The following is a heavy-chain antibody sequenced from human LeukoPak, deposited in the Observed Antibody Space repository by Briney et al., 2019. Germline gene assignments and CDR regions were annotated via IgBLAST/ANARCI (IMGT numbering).Heavy chain of an antibody. CDR1: ALTFSSYA. D-gene: IGHD2-2*01. CDR3: AKDRHAPGRYCSSTSCFPFDS. CDR2: ISGSGGST. J-gene: IGHJ5*01. Sequence: GGSLRLSCVVSALTFSSYAMSWVRQAPGKGLEWVSDISGSGGSTYYADSVKGRFTISRDNTKNTLYLQMNSLRAEDTAVYYCAKDRHAPGRYCSSTSCFPFDSWGQGTLVTVSS. V-gene: IGHV3-23*01.